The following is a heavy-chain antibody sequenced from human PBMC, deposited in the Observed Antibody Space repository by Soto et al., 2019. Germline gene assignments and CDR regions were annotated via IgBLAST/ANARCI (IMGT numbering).Heavy chain of an antibody. CDR1: GGSISSYY. D-gene: IGHD3-16*01. CDR3: ARRWGDAFDI. Sequence: SETLSLTCTVSGGSISSYYWSWIRQPPGKGLEWIGYIYYTGSTNYNPSLKSRVTISVDTSKNQFSLKLSSVTAADTAVYYCARRWGDAFDIWGQGTMVTVSS. J-gene: IGHJ3*02. CDR2: IYYTGST. V-gene: IGHV4-59*08.